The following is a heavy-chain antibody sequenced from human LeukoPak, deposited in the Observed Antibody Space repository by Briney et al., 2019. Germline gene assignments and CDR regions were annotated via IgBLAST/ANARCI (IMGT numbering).Heavy chain of an antibody. CDR3: ARHYGSGNPWVDP. Sequence: GESLKISCKGSGYNFTNYWIGWVRQMPGKGLEWVGIIYPGDSDTRYSPAFQGQVTISADKSVSTAYLQWNSLKASDTAMYYCARHYGSGNPWVDPWGQGTLVTVSS. CDR2: IYPGDSDT. V-gene: IGHV5-51*01. J-gene: IGHJ5*02. CDR1: GYNFTNYW. D-gene: IGHD3-10*01.